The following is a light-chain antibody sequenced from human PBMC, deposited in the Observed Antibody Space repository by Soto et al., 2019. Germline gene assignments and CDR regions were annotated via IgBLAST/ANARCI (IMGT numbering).Light chain of an antibody. V-gene: IGKV1-39*01. CDR3: QQSYSTPL. CDR2: AAS. CDR1: QSISFY. J-gene: IGKJ4*01. Sequence: DLQMTQSPSSLSASVGDRVTITCRASQSISFYLNWYQQKPGKAPKLLIYAASSLQSGVPSRFSGSGSGTDFTLTISSLQPEDSATYYCQQSYSTPLFGGGTKVEIK.